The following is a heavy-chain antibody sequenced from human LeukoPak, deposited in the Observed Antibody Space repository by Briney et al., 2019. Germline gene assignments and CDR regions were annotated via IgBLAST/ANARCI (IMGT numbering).Heavy chain of an antibody. CDR2: INHSGST. CDR1: GGSFSGYY. Sequence: PSETLSLTCAVYGGSFSGYYWSWIRQPPGKGLEWIGEINHSGSTNYNPSLKSRVTISVDTSKNQFSLKLSSVTAADTAMYYCARRGGLTIFGVVMGYYFDYWGQGTLVTVSS. CDR3: ARRGGLTIFGVVMGYYFDY. J-gene: IGHJ4*02. D-gene: IGHD3-3*01. V-gene: IGHV4-34*01.